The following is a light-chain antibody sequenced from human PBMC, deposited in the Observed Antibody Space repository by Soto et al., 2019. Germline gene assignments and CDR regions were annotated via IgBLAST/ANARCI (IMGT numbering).Light chain of an antibody. Sequence: DIQMTPSPSTLSASVGASVTITCRASQSISSWLAWYQQKPGKAPKLLIYDASSLESGVPSRFSSSGSGTEFTLTISRLQPDDFATYYRQQYNVGWTFGPGTKVDIK. J-gene: IGKJ1*01. CDR3: QQYNVGWT. V-gene: IGKV1-5*01. CDR1: QSISSW. CDR2: DAS.